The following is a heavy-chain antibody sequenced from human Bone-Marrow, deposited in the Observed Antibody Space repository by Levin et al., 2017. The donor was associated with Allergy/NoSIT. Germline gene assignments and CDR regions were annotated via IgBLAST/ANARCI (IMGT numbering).Heavy chain of an antibody. CDR1: GFSFNSYG. Sequence: GGSLRLSCATSGFSFNSYGMHWVRQAPGKGLEWVALISYDGSNEYYADSVKGRFTISRDNSKKILNLEMNSLNAEDSALYYCAKGWDDIVDINWFESWGQGTLVIVSS. J-gene: IGHJ5*01. CDR3: AKGWDDIVDINWFES. CDR2: ISYDGSNE. D-gene: IGHD2-21*01. V-gene: IGHV3-30*18.